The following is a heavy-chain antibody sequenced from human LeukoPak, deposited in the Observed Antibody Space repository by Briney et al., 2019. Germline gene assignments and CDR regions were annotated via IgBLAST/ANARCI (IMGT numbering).Heavy chain of an antibody. Sequence: SLRLSCAASGFTFDDFAFHWVRQAPGKGLEWVAGITWNSGSIDYADSVKGRYTISRDNAKNSLYLQMNSLRPEDTALYYCAKGPSNYYCDSWGQGTLVTVSS. V-gene: IGHV3-9*01. CDR2: ITWNSGSI. J-gene: IGHJ4*02. CDR1: GFTFDDFA. D-gene: IGHD2-8*01. CDR3: AKGPSNYYCDS.